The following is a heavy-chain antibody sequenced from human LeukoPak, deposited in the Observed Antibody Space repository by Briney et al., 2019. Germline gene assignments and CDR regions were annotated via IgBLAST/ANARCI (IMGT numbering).Heavy chain of an antibody. CDR2: ISGGGGST. D-gene: IGHD1-26*01. CDR3: AKVAQEALGSLDY. Sequence: GGSLRLSCAASGFTFSSYAMTWVRQAPGKGLEWVSAISGGGGSTYCVDSVEGRFTISRDNSKNTLYLQMNSLRAEDTAVYYCAKVAQEALGSLDYWGQGTLVTVSS. V-gene: IGHV3-23*01. J-gene: IGHJ4*02. CDR1: GFTFSSYA.